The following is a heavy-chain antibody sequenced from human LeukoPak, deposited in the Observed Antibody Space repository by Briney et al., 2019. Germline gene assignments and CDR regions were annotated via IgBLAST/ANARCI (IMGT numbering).Heavy chain of an antibody. CDR1: GFTFRSYW. D-gene: IGHD7-27*01. CDR3: ANDISQTGAFNV. V-gene: IGHV3-7*01. CDR2: IKQDGTKT. J-gene: IGHJ3*01. Sequence: TGGSLRLSCAASGFTFRSYWMNWVRQAAGKGLEWVANIKQDGTKTHYVDSVKGRFTISRDNAMSSLYLQMNSLRAEDTAVYYCANDISQTGAFNVWGQGTMVTVSS.